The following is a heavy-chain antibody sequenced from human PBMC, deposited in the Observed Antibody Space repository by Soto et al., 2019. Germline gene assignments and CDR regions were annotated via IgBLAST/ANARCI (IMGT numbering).Heavy chain of an antibody. Sequence: QITLKESGPTLVKPTQTLTLTCTFSGFSLSTSGVGVSWIRQPPGKALEWLALIYWDDDKRYSPFLENRVTITKVTYTNEVVLTMTNMDPVDTGTYYCAHKGGRGAAMDVWGQGTTVTVSS. V-gene: IGHV2-5*02. D-gene: IGHD2-15*01. CDR1: GFSLSTSGVG. J-gene: IGHJ6*02. CDR2: IYWDDDK. CDR3: AHKGGRGAAMDV.